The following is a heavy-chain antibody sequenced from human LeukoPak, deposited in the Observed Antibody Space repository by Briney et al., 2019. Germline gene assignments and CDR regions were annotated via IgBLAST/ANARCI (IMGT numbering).Heavy chain of an antibody. Sequence: GESLRISCKGSGYSFTSHWIGWVRQMPGKGLEWMGIIYPGDSETRYSPSFQGQVTISADKSISTAYLQWSSLKASDTAMYYCARRYYYDSSGYYLAHDAFDIWGQGTMVTVSS. CDR1: GYSFTSHW. J-gene: IGHJ3*02. CDR2: IYPGDSET. D-gene: IGHD3-22*01. V-gene: IGHV5-51*01. CDR3: ARRYYYDSSGYYLAHDAFDI.